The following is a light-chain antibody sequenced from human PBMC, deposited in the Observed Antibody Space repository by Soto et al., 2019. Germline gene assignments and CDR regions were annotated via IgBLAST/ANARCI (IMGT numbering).Light chain of an antibody. Sequence: QSVLAQPPSASGSLGQSVTISCTGTSSDIGDYNYVSWYQQPAGKAPKLMIYEVSQRPSGVPDRFSGSKSGNTASLTVSGLQAEDEADYYCGSYVGSKSFVFGGGTQLTVL. V-gene: IGLV2-8*01. CDR1: SSDIGDYNY. CDR3: GSYVGSKSFV. J-gene: IGLJ3*02. CDR2: EVS.